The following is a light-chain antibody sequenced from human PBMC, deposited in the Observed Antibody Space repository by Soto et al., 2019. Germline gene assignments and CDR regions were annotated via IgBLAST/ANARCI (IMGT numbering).Light chain of an antibody. CDR2: GNS. Sequence: QSVLTQPPSVSGAPGQRVTISCTGSSSNIGAGYDVHWYQQLPGTAPKLLIYGNSNRPSGVPDRFSGSKSGTSASLAITGXXAXXXAXXXXQSYDSSLSVIFGGGTKLTVL. J-gene: IGLJ2*01. CDR1: SSNIGAGYD. V-gene: IGLV1-40*01. CDR3: QSYDSSLSVI.